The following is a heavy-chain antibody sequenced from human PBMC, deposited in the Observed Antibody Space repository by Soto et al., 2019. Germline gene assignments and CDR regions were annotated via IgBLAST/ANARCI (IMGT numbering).Heavy chain of an antibody. CDR2: IKSKTDGGTT. CDR3: TTDQEGEDYCSGGSCYSEGVDDAFDI. J-gene: IGHJ3*02. CDR1: GFTFSNAW. D-gene: IGHD2-15*01. Sequence: GGSLRLSCAASGFTFSNAWMSWVRQAPGKGLEWVGRIKSKTDGGTTDYAAPVKGRFTISSDDSKNTRYLQMNSLKTEDTAVYYCTTDQEGEDYCSGGSCYSEGVDDAFDIWGQGTMVTVSS. V-gene: IGHV3-15*01.